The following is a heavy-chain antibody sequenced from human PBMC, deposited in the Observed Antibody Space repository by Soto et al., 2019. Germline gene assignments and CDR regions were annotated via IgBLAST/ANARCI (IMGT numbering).Heavy chain of an antibody. D-gene: IGHD6-13*01. CDR3: AREVAAAGTNY. J-gene: IGHJ4*02. CDR1: GGTFSSYT. CDR2: IIPILGIA. V-gene: IGHV1-69*08. Sequence: QVQLVQSGAEVKKPGSSVKVSCKASGGTFSSYTISWVRQAPGQGLEWMGRIIPILGIANYAQKFQGRVKITADKSTSTAYMELSSLRSEDTAVYYCAREVAAAGTNYWGQGTLVTVSS.